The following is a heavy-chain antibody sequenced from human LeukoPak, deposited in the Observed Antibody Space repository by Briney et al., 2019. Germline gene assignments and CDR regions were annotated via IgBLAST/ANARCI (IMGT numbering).Heavy chain of an antibody. CDR1: GFTFSSYA. CDR2: ISGSGGST. Sequence: KTGGSLRLSCAASGFTFSSYAMSWVRQAPGKGLEWASAISGSGGSTYYADSVKGRFTISRDNSKNTLYLQMNSLRAEDTAVYYCAKGHSSGYKGDAFDIWGQGTMVTVSS. J-gene: IGHJ3*02. D-gene: IGHD3-22*01. V-gene: IGHV3-23*01. CDR3: AKGHSSGYKGDAFDI.